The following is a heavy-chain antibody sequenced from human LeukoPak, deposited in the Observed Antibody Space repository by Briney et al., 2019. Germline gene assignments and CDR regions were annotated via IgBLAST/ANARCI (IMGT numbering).Heavy chain of an antibody. CDR3: ARDQYGYSYGSYFDY. CDR1: GFTFSNYA. D-gene: IGHD5-18*01. Sequence: GGSLRLSCAASGFTFSNYAMSWVRQAPGKGLEWVSSISSSASYIDYADSVKGRFTISRDNAKNSLYLETNRLRAEDTAVYYCARDQYGYSYGSYFDYWGQGTLVTVSS. J-gene: IGHJ4*02. V-gene: IGHV3-21*01. CDR2: ISSSASYI.